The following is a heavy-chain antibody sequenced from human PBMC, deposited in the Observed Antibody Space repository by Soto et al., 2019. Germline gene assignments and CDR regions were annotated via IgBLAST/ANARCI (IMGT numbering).Heavy chain of an antibody. J-gene: IGHJ5*02. Sequence: PSETLSLTCTVSGGSISRGDYYWSWIRQPPGKGLEWIGYIYYSGTTYYNPFLKSRVTITVDRSKNQFSLKLSSVTAADTAVYYCARDTGDGSSYYFPWGQGALVTVSS. CDR2: IYYSGTT. CDR3: ARDTGDGSSYYFP. V-gene: IGHV4-30-4*01. D-gene: IGHD3-22*01. CDR1: GGSISRGDYY.